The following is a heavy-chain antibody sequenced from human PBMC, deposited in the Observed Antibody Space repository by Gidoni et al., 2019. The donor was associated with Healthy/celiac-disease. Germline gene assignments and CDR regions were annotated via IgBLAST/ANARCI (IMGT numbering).Heavy chain of an antibody. D-gene: IGHD6-19*01. CDR3: ARGYSSGWLDY. V-gene: IGHV3-33*01. CDR2: IWYDGSNK. J-gene: IGHJ4*02. CDR1: GFTFRSYG. Sequence: QVQLVESGGGVVQPGRSLRLPCAASGFTFRSYGMHWVRQAPGKGLEWVAVIWYDGSNKYYADSVKGRFTISRDNSKNTLYLQMNSLRAEDTAVYYCARGYSSGWLDYWGQGTLVTVSS.